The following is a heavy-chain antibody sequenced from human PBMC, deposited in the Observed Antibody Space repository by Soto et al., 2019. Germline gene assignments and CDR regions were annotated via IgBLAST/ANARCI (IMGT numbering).Heavy chain of an antibody. D-gene: IGHD3-10*01. J-gene: IGHJ4*02. CDR2: ISAYNGNT. V-gene: IGHV1-18*01. CDR3: ARGRYYYGSGSYRDNDY. Sequence: QVQLVQSGAEVKKPGASVKVSCKASGYTFTSYGISWVRQAPGQGLEWMGWISAYNGNTNYAQKLQGRVTMPTDTSTSTAYMELRSLRSDDTAVYYCARGRYYYGSGSYRDNDYWGQGTLVTVSS. CDR1: GYTFTSYG.